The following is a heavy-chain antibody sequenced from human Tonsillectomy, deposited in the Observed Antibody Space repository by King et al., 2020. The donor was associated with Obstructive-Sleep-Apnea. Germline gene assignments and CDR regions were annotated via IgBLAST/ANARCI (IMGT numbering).Heavy chain of an antibody. V-gene: IGHV1-2*02. CDR2: INPDSGDT. Sequence: HVQLVESGAEVKKPGASVKVSCKASGYIFTGYYMHWVRQAPGQGLEWLGWINPDSGDTNYAQKFQGRVTITRDTSISTAYMDLSRLRSDDTAVYYCAREGGGREQLLLYYFDYWGQGTLVTVSS. D-gene: IGHD1/OR15-1a*01. CDR3: AREGGGREQLLLYYFDY. CDR1: GYIFTGYY. J-gene: IGHJ4*02.